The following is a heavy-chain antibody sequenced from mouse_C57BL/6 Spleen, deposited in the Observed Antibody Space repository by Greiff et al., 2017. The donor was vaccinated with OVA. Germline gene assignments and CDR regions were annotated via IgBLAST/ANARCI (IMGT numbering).Heavy chain of an antibody. J-gene: IGHJ4*01. CDR1: GFTFSSYA. D-gene: IGHD2-5*01. V-gene: IGHV5-4*03. CDR3: ARVYSNGYAMDY. Sequence: EVMLVESGGGLVKPGGSLKLSCAASGFTFSSYAMSWVRQTPEKRLEWVATISDGGSYTYSPDNVKGRFTISRDNAKNNLYLQMSHLKSEDTAIYYCARVYSNGYAMDYWGQGTSVTVSS. CDR2: ISDGGSYT.